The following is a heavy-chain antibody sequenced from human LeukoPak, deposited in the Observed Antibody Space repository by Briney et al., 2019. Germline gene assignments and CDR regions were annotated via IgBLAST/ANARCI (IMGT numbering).Heavy chain of an antibody. D-gene: IGHD6-13*01. CDR1: GFTFSSYA. J-gene: IGHJ3*02. CDR2: ISGSGGST. CDR3: AKTSSSWPDAFDI. Sequence: PGGSLRLSCAASGFTFSSYAMSWVRQAPGKGLEWLSAISGSGGSTYYADSVRGRFTISRDNSKNTLYLQMNSLRAEDTAVYYCAKTSSSWPDAFDIWGQGTMVTVSS. V-gene: IGHV3-23*01.